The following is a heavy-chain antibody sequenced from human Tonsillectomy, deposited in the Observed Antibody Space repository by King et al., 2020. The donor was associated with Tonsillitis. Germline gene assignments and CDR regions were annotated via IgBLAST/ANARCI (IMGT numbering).Heavy chain of an antibody. CDR2: ISDSGDNT. Sequence: VQLVQSGGGLVQPGGSLRLSCAASGFTFSDYATSWVRQAPGKGLEWVSSISDSGDNTYYADSVKGRFTISRDNSKNTLFLQMNSLRAEDTAIYYCAKLXGPDYGDRRYFYYFYGIDVWGQGTTVTVSS. J-gene: IGHJ6*02. CDR3: AKLXGPDYGDRRYFYYFYGIDV. D-gene: IGHD4-17*01. CDR1: GFTFSDYA. V-gene: IGHV3-23*04.